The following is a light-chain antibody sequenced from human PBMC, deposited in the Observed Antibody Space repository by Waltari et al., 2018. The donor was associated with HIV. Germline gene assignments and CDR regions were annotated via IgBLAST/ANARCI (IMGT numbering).Light chain of an antibody. CDR1: ALTKDH. CDR2: KNT. J-gene: IGLJ3*02. CDR3: FSAADDNLRV. V-gene: IGLV3-27*01. Sequence: SYELTQPSSVSVSPGQTATNTCSGDALTKDHARWYQQKPGQAPVLVIYKNTERPSGIPGRFSGSRSGTTVTLTISGAQVGDEADYYCFSAADDNLRVFGGGTKLTVL.